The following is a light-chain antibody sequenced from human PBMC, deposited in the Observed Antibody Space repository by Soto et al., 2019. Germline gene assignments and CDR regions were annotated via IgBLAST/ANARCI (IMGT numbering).Light chain of an antibody. CDR1: QDISSW. CDR2: AAS. Sequence: DIQMTQSPSSVSASVGDRVTITCRASQDISSWLAWYQQKPGKAPKLLISAASSLQSAVPSRFSGSGSGTDFTLTISSLQPEDFATYYCQQATSFPVTFGQGTRLEIK. V-gene: IGKV1-12*01. CDR3: QQATSFPVT. J-gene: IGKJ5*01.